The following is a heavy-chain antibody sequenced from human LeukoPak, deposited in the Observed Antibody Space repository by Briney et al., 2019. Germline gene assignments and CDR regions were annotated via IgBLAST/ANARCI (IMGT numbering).Heavy chain of an antibody. J-gene: IGHJ5*02. V-gene: IGHV4-38-2*02. Sequence: PSETLSLTCTVSGYSISSGYYWGWIRQPPGKGLEWIGSTHHSGNTYYNPSLKSRVTISVDTSKNQFFLKLTSVTAADTAVYYCARGPIGAVVGPLRFDPWGQGTLVTVSS. D-gene: IGHD6-19*01. CDR1: GYSISSGYY. CDR2: THHSGNT. CDR3: ARGPIGAVVGPLRFDP.